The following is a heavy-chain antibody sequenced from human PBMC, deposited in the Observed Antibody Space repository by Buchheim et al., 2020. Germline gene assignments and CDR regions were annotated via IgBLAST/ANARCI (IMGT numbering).Heavy chain of an antibody. CDR1: GFTFSSYG. CDR2: IWYDGSNK. J-gene: IGHJ4*02. D-gene: IGHD5-18*01. CDR3: ARGLEYNYGGFDY. Sequence: QVQLVESGGGVVQPGRSLRLSCAVSGFTFSSYGMHWVRQAPGKGLEWVAVIWYDGSNKYYADSVKGRFTISRDNSKNTLYLQMNSLRAEDTAVYYCARGLEYNYGGFDYWGQGTL. V-gene: IGHV3-33*01.